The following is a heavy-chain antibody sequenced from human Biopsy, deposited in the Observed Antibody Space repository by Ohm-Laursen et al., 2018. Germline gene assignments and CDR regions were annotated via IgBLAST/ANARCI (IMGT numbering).Heavy chain of an antibody. CDR1: GGSFTLHY. CDR2: ISYSGYT. Sequence: GTLSLTCTVSGGSFTLHYWLWIRHPPGKGLEWVGHISYSGYTSYSASLKRRVTISVDTSRNLFSLRLSSLTVADTAVYYCPRGSDDFGGMYFPRWGQGTLLTVSS. CDR3: PRGSDDFGGMYFPR. D-gene: IGHD4-23*01. J-gene: IGHJ4*02. V-gene: IGHV4-59*11.